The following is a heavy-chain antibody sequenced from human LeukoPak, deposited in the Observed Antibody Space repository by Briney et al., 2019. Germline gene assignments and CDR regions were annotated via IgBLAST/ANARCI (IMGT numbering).Heavy chain of an antibody. CDR1: GFTFSSYS. CDR3: ARDLGYGDYATLIGVDV. V-gene: IGHV3-21*01. CDR2: ISSSSSYI. Sequence: GGSLRLSCAASGFTFSSYSMNWVRQAPGKGLEWVSSISSSSSYIYYADSVKGRFTISRDNAKNSLYLQMNSLRAEDTAVYYCARDLGYGDYATLIGVDVWGKGTTVTVSS. J-gene: IGHJ6*04. D-gene: IGHD4-17*01.